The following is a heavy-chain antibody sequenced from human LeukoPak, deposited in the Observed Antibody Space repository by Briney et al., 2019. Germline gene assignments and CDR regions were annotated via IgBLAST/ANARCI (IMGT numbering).Heavy chain of an antibody. CDR3: ARHVLARNPDSSSWYFDY. V-gene: IGHV4-4*09. Sequence: SETLSLTCTVSGGSISSYYWSWIRQPPGKGLEWIGYIYTSGSTNYNPSLKSRVTISVDTSKNQFSLKLSSVTAADTAVYYCARHVLARNPDSSSWYFDYWRQGTLVTVSS. J-gene: IGHJ4*02. CDR1: GGSISSYY. CDR2: IYTSGST. D-gene: IGHD6-13*01.